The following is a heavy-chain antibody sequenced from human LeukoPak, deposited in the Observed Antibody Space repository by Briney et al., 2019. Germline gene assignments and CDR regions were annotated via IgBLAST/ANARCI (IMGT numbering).Heavy chain of an antibody. CDR2: FDPEDGGT. J-gene: IGHJ4*02. D-gene: IGHD3-9*01. Sequence: ASVKVSCKVSGYSLSELSMHWVRQAPGKGLEWMGGFDPEDGGTFYAQNFQGRVTMTLDTSTDTAYMELSSLRSEDTAVYYCASGHTTYFFQDWGQGTLVSVSS. V-gene: IGHV1-24*01. CDR3: ASGHTTYFFQD. CDR1: GYSLSELS.